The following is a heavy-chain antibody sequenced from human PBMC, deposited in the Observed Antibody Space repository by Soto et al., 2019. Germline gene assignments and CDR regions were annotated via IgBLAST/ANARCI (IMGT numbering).Heavy chain of an antibody. V-gene: IGHV1-24*01. CDR1: GYTLTELS. J-gene: IGHJ4*02. D-gene: IGHD3-9*01. CDR3: ARGYYDILTGNLDY. Sequence: EASVKVSCKVSGYTLTELSMHWVRQAPGKGLEWMGGFDPEDGETIYAQKFQGRVTMTEDTSASTAYMELSSLRSEDTAVYYCARGYYDILTGNLDYWGQGTLVTVSS. CDR2: FDPEDGET.